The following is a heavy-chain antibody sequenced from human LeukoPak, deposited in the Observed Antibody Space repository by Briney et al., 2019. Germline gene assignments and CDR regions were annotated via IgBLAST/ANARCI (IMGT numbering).Heavy chain of an antibody. J-gene: IGHJ5*02. CDR3: ARDLGRLLWFGGNWFDP. CDR1: GGSISSSSYY. CDR2: IYYSGST. Sequence: SETLSLTCTVSGGSISSSSYYWGWIRQPPGKGLEWIGSIYYSGSTYYNPSLKSRVTISVDTSKNQFSLKLSSVTAADTAVYYCARDLGRLLWFGGNWFDPWGQGTLVTVSS. V-gene: IGHV4-39*07. D-gene: IGHD3-10*01.